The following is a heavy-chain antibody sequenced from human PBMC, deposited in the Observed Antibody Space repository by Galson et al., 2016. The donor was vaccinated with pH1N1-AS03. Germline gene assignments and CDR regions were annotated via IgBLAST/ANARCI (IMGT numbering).Heavy chain of an antibody. CDR2: IYISGTT. J-gene: IGHJ6*02. CDR3: TGDRVVVGKGWYYGRDA. Sequence: SLRLSCAASGFTVSSNYMSWVRQAPGKGLEWVSDIYISGTTYYADSVKGRFTISRDNSKNTLYLQMNSLRAEDTAVYYGTGDRVVVGKGWYYGRDAWGQGTTVTVSS. CDR1: GFTVSSNY. D-gene: IGHD1-26*01. V-gene: IGHV3-53*01.